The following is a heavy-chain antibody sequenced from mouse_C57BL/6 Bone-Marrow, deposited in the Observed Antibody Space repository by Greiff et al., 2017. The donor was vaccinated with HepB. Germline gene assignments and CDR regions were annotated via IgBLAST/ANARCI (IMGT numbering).Heavy chain of an antibody. CDR3: ARGDYSNPYWYFDV. J-gene: IGHJ1*03. CDR1: GYTFTSYW. D-gene: IGHD2-5*01. Sequence: QVQLKQPGAELVKPGASVKLSCKASGYTFTSYWMHWVKQRPGQGLEWIGMIHPNSGSTNYNEKFKSKATLTVDKSSSTAYMQLSSLTSEDSAVYYCARGDYSNPYWYFDVWGTGTTVTVSS. V-gene: IGHV1-64*01. CDR2: IHPNSGST.